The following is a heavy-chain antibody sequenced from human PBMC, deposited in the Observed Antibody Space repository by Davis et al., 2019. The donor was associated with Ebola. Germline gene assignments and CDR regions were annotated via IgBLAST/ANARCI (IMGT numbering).Heavy chain of an antibody. CDR3: AKDHRFIVAAVTGLDY. CDR1: GFTFSNYW. D-gene: IGHD5-12*01. V-gene: IGHV3-30*18. CDR2: ISYDGRNK. Sequence: GESLKISCAASGFTFSNYWMTWVRQAPGKGLEWVAVISYDGRNKYYADSVKGRFTISRDNSKNTVYLQMDSLRAEDTAVYFCAKDHRFIVAAVTGLDYWGQGTPVTVSS. J-gene: IGHJ4*02.